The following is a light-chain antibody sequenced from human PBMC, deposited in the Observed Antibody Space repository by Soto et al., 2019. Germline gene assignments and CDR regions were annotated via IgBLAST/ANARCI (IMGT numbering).Light chain of an antibody. CDR3: QQYYSYSSIT. Sequence: AIQLSQSPSSLSASEGDRVTITCRASQGISSYLAWYQQKPGKAPKLLIYAASTLQSGVPSRFRGSGSGTDFTLTISCLQSEDFATYYCQQYYSYSSITFGQGTRLEI. CDR1: QGISSY. J-gene: IGKJ5*01. CDR2: AAS. V-gene: IGKV1-8*01.